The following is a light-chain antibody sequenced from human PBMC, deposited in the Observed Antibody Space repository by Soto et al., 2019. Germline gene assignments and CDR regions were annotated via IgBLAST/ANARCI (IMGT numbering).Light chain of an antibody. J-gene: IGKJ4*01. Sequence: EIVLTQSPATLSLSPGERATLSWRASQSVNTYLAWYQQRPGQAPRLLMYDASNRATGIPARFSGRGSGTDFTLTIDSLEPEDFAVYYCQQRSNWPLTFGGGTKVEIK. CDR3: QQRSNWPLT. V-gene: IGKV3-11*01. CDR2: DAS. CDR1: QSVNTY.